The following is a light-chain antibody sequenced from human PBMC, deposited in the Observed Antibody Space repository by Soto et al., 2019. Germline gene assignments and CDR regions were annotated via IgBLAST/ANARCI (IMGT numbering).Light chain of an antibody. CDR3: QQCYMGWT. CDR2: EGS. V-gene: IGKV1-5*01. Sequence: DIQMTQSPSTLSASVGDRVTITCRASQSISRWLTWYQQRPGKAPKLLIYEGSILESGVPSRFSGTGSGTEFTFSITSLQPEDFGTYYCQQCYMGWTFGQGTKVDI. J-gene: IGKJ1*01. CDR1: QSISRW.